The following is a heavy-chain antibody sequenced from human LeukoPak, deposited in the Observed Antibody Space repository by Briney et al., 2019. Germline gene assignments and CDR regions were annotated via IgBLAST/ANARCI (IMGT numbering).Heavy chain of an antibody. Sequence: GGSLRLSCAPSGFTFSNYAMGWVRQAPGKGLEWVSTIKRSDGGTYYADSVRGRFTISRDNSKNALYLQMNSLRAEDTAVYYCAKLAERGGYYSSSSWGAFDIWGQGTMVTVSS. CDR3: AKLAERGGYYSSSSWGAFDI. J-gene: IGHJ3*02. CDR2: IKRSDGGT. D-gene: IGHD3-22*01. CDR1: GFTFSNYA. V-gene: IGHV3-23*01.